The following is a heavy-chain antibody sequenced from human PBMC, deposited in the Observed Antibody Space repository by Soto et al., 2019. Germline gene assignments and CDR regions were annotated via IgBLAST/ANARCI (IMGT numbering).Heavy chain of an antibody. CDR3: ARRKATMVVTAYTEYHNGLDV. CDR1: VFTFSSYS. V-gene: IGHV3-21*01. Sequence: PGGSLRLACAASVFTFSSYSLSWVRQAPGRGLDLASSISSGSTFIDYADSVRGRFTISRDNAKNSLYLQMNSLRDEDTAVYYCARRKATMVVTAYTEYHNGLDVWGQGTTVTVSS. J-gene: IGHJ6*02. CDR2: ISSGSTFI. D-gene: IGHD2-15*01.